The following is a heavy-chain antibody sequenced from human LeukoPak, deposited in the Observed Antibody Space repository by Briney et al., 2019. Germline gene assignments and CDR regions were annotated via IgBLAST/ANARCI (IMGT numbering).Heavy chain of an antibody. CDR2: IWYDGSNK. V-gene: IGHV3-33*01. J-gene: IGHJ6*02. CDR3: ARQLMDPILTGYSYYYGMDV. D-gene: IGHD3-9*01. CDR1: GFTFSSYG. Sequence: GGSLRLSCAASGFTFSSYGMHWVRQAPGKGLEWVAVIWYDGSNKYYADSVKGRFTISRDNSKNTLYLQMNSLRAEDTAVYYCARQLMDPILTGYSYYYGMDVWGQGTTVTVSS.